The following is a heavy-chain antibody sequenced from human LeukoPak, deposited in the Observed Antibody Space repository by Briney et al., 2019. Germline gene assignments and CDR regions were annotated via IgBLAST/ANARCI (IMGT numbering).Heavy chain of an antibody. Sequence: SETLSLTCTVSGGSISSYYWSWIRQPPGKGLEWIGYIYYSGSTNYNPSLKSRVAISVDTSKNQFSLKLSSVTAADTAVYYCARLVRYHDYWGQGTLVTVSS. CDR2: IYYSGST. CDR3: ARLVRYHDY. D-gene: IGHD3-9*01. CDR1: GGSISSYY. V-gene: IGHV4-59*01. J-gene: IGHJ4*02.